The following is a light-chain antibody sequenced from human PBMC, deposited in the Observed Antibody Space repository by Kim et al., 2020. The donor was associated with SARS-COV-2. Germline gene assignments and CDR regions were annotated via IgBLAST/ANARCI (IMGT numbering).Light chain of an antibody. Sequence: PKKSGTISCTGTSRDVGGYNDVSGYQQHPGKAPKLMIYEVNERPSGVPDRFSGSKSGSTASLTVSGLQAEDEADYYCFSYAGSTYVFGTGTKVTVL. V-gene: IGLV2-8*01. CDR2: EVN. CDR3: FSYAGSTYV. J-gene: IGLJ1*01. CDR1: SRDVGGYND.